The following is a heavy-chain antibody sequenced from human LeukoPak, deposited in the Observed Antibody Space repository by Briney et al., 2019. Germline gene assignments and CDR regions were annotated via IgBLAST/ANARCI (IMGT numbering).Heavy chain of an antibody. Sequence: GGSLRLSCAASGFTFSSYAMSWVRQAPGKGLEWVAVISYDGSNKYYADSVKGRFTISRDNSKNTLYLQMNSLRAEDTAVCYCAKDYGSGIGPWGQGTLVTVSS. CDR3: AKDYGSGIGP. J-gene: IGHJ5*02. V-gene: IGHV3-30*18. CDR2: ISYDGSNK. CDR1: GFTFSSYA. D-gene: IGHD3-10*01.